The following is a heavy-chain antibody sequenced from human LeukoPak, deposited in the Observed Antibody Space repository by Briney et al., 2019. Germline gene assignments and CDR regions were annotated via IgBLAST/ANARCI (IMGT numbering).Heavy chain of an antibody. Sequence: PSETLSLTCAVYGGSFSGYYWSWIRQPPGKGLEWIGEINHSGSTNYNPSLKSRVTISVDTSKNQFSLKLSSVTAADTAVYYCARHSGYDPFDYWGQGTLVTVSS. CDR2: INHSGST. J-gene: IGHJ4*02. CDR3: ARHSGYDPFDY. D-gene: IGHD5-12*01. V-gene: IGHV4-34*01. CDR1: GGSFSGYY.